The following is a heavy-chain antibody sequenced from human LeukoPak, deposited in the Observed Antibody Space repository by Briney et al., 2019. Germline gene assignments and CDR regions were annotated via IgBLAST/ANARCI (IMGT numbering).Heavy chain of an antibody. V-gene: IGHV1-46*01. CDR3: ARGRFPTKRSAYYYGAFDI. J-gene: IGHJ3*02. CDR2: VNPSGGST. D-gene: IGHD3-22*01. CDR1: GYTFTNYY. Sequence: ASVKVSCKASGYTFTNYYMHWVRPAPGQGLEWMGIVNPSGGSTSYAQKFQGRVTMTRDKSTSTVYMELSSLRSEDTALYYCARGRFPTKRSAYYYGAFDIWGQGTMVTVSS.